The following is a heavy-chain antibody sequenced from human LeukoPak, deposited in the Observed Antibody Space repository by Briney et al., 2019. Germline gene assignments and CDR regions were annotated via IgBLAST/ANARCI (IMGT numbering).Heavy chain of an antibody. V-gene: IGHV1-69*13. J-gene: IGHJ6*03. D-gene: IGHD3-9*01. CDR2: IIPIFGTA. CDR3: ATVEGYDILTGYPYYYYYMDV. Sequence: SVRVSCKASGGTFSSYAISWVRQAPGQGLEWMGGIIPIFGTANYAQKFQGRVTITADESTSTAYMELSSLRSEDTAVYYCATVEGYDILTGYPYYYYYMDVWGKGTTVTISS. CDR1: GGTFSSYA.